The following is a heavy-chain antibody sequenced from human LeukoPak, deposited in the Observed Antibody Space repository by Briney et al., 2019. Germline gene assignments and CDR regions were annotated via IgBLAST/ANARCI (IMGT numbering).Heavy chain of an antibody. CDR2: SNSHGSST. Sequence: PGGSLRLSCAASGFTFSSYWMHWVRQAPGKGLVWVSRSNSHGSSTNYADSVKGRFTISRDNAKNTLYLQMNSLRAEDTAVYYCARGGDYPFDYWGQGTLVTVSS. CDR3: ARGGDYPFDY. D-gene: IGHD4-17*01. V-gene: IGHV3-74*01. J-gene: IGHJ4*02. CDR1: GFTFSSYW.